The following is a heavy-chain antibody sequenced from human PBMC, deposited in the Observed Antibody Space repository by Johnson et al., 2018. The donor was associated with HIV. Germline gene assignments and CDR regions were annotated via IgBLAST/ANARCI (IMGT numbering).Heavy chain of an antibody. V-gene: IGHV3-7*03. J-gene: IGHJ3*02. CDR2: IKQDGSEK. Sequence: EVQLVESGGGLVQPGGSLRLSCAASGFTFSSYWMSWVRQAPGKGLEWVANIKQDGSEKYYVDSVKGRFTISRDNAKNSLYMQMNSLRAEDTALYYCARGVGGAGDDAFDIWGQGTMVTVSS. CDR3: ARGVGGAGDDAFDI. D-gene: IGHD6-19*01. CDR1: GFTFSSYW.